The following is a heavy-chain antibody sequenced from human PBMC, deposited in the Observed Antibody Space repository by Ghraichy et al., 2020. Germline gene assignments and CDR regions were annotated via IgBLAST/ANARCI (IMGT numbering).Heavy chain of an antibody. CDR1: GFTFSSYS. D-gene: IGHD5-18*01. V-gene: IGHV3-21*01. J-gene: IGHJ4*02. CDR3: AREDSYGRHFDY. Sequence: GGSLRLSCAASGFTFSSYSMNWVRQAPGKGLEWVSSISSSSSYIYYADSVKGRFTISRDNAKNSLYLQMNSLRAEDTAVYYCAREDSYGRHFDYWGQGTLVTVSS. CDR2: ISSSSSYI.